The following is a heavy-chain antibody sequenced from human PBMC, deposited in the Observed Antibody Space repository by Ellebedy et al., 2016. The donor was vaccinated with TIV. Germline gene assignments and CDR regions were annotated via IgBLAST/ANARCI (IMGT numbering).Heavy chain of an antibody. V-gene: IGHV2-5*01. Sequence: SGPTLVKPTQTLTLTCAFSGFSLSTSGVGVGWIRQPPGKALEWLALIYWNDDKRYSPSLESRLTISKDTSKNQVVLRMTEMEPVDTGTYYCARRATMRPFDYWGQGILVAVSS. J-gene: IGHJ4*02. CDR3: ARRATMRPFDY. CDR2: IYWNDDK. CDR1: GFSLSTSGVG.